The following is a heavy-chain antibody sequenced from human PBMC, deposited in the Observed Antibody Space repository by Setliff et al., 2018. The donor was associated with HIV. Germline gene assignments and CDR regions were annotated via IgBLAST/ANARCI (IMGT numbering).Heavy chain of an antibody. CDR2: INPKSGVA. CDR1: GYTFTDFY. J-gene: IGHJ4*02. Sequence: ASVKVSCKASGYTFTDFYIHWVRQAPGQGLEWIGRINPKSGVADYAQKLQGRVTMTTDTSTSTAYMELRSLRSDDTAMYYCARKYTGGPLDYWGQGTLVTVSS. CDR3: ARKYTGGPLDY. D-gene: IGHD6-19*01. V-gene: IGHV1-2*06.